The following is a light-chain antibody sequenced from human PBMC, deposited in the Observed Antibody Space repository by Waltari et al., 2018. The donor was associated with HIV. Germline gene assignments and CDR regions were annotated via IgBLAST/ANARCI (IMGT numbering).Light chain of an antibody. CDR1: SRYVGGYNY. CDR2: YVS. J-gene: IGLJ1*01. V-gene: IGLV2-11*01. Sequence: QSALTQPRSVSGSPGQSVPISCTGTSRYVGGYNYVSWYQQHPGKAPKLMIYYVSKRPSGVPDRFSGSKSGNTASLTISGLQAEDEADYYCCSYAGSYVFGTGTKVTVL. CDR3: CSYAGSYV.